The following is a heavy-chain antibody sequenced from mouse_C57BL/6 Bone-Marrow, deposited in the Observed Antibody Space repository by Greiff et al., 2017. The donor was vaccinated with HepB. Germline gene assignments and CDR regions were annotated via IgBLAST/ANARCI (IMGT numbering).Heavy chain of an antibody. CDR3: ARDRGTTAVAPFY. CDR1: GYTFTSYW. D-gene: IGHD1-1*01. Sequence: VQLQQPGAELVRPGTSVKLSCKASGYTFTSYWMHWVKQRPGQGLEWIGVIDPSDSYTNYNQKFKGKATLTVDTSSSTAYMQLSSLTSEDSAVYYCARDRGTTAVAPFYWGQGTTLTVSS. CDR2: IDPSDSYT. V-gene: IGHV1-59*01. J-gene: IGHJ2*01.